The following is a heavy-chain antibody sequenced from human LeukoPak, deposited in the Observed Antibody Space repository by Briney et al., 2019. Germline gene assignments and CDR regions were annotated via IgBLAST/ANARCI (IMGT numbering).Heavy chain of an antibody. Sequence: KAGGSLRLSCAASGLRFSDYYVSWIRQPPGKGLEWIGSIYYSGSTYYNPSLKSRVTISVDTSKNQFSLKLSSVTAADTAVYYCARLLLPLAGYSSGWYPRDIDYWGQGTLVTVSS. CDR3: ARLLLPLAGYSSGWYPRDIDY. CDR2: IYYSGST. J-gene: IGHJ4*02. D-gene: IGHD6-19*01. V-gene: IGHV4-39*01. CDR1: GLRFSDYY.